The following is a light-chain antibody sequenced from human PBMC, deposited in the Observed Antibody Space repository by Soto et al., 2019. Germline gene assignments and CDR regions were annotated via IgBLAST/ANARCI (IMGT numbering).Light chain of an antibody. V-gene: IGKV2D-29*01. CDR3: IQSTQFPFS. CDR2: DVS. Sequence: DILMIQTPTSLSVSPGQPASISGKSSQSLLSSDGKPYLSWFLQNPGQPPQPLMYDVSNRFSGVPDRFTGSGSGTDFTLKISRVEAEDVGVYYCIQSTQFPFSFGPGTKVDIK. J-gene: IGKJ3*01. CDR1: QSLLSSDGKPY.